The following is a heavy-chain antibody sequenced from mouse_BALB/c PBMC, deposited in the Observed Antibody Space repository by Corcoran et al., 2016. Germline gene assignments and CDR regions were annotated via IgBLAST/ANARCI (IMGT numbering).Heavy chain of an antibody. D-gene: IGHD6-1*01. V-gene: IGHV9-3-1*01. CDR2: INTYTGEP. Sequence: QIQLVQSVPELKKPEETVKISCKASGSTFTNYGMNWVKQAPGKGLKWMGWINTYTGEPTYADDFKGRFAFSLETSASTAYLQINNLKNEDTATYFCAREPYAMDYWGQGTSVTVSS. CDR1: GSTFTNYG. J-gene: IGHJ4*01. CDR3: AREPYAMDY.